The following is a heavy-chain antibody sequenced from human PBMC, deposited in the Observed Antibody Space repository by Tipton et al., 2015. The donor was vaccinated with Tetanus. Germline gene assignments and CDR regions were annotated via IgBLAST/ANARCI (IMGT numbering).Heavy chain of an antibody. V-gene: IGHV3-30*03. CDR2: ISYDGSNT. CDR3: AREADGSGGSCFSGDFDN. D-gene: IGHD2-15*01. Sequence: SLRLSCAASGFPFRSYGFHWVRQAPGRGLEWVAHISYDGSNTHYADSGKGRFTVSRDNSKNTLFVQMNSLRAEDTAVYYCAREADGSGGSCFSGDFDNWGQGTQVTVSS. CDR1: GFPFRSYG. J-gene: IGHJ4*02.